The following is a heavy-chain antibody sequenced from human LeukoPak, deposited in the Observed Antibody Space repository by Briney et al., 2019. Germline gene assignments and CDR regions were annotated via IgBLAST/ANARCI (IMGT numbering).Heavy chain of an antibody. V-gene: IGHV3-33*07. CDR3: APIVATMDY. J-gene: IGHJ4*02. Sequence: GGSLRLSCLASGFTFDTFGMYWARQAPGKGLEWVAVIWHDGSNKYYTDSVKGRFTISRDNAKNSLYLQMNSLRAEDTAVYYCAPIVATMDYWSQGTLVTVSS. D-gene: IGHD5-12*01. CDR1: GFTFDTFG. CDR2: IWHDGSNK.